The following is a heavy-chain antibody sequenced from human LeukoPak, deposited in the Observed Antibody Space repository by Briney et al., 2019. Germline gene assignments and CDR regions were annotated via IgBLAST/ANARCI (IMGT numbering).Heavy chain of an antibody. J-gene: IGHJ4*02. CDR3: AKDGALAAAGWAPFDY. CDR2: ISSNGGST. CDR1: GFTFSFYA. D-gene: IGHD6-13*01. V-gene: IGHV3-64*01. Sequence: PGGSLRLSCAASGFTFSFYAMHWVRQAPGKGLEYVSTISSNGGSTYYANSVKGRFTISRDNSKNSLYLQMNSLRAEDTALYYCAKDGALAAAGWAPFDYWGQGTLVTVSS.